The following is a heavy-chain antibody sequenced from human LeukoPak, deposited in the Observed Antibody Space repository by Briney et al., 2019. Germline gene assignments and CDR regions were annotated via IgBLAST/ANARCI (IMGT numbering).Heavy chain of an antibody. CDR2: MNPNSGNT. D-gene: IGHD1-26*01. CDR1: GYTFTSYD. V-gene: IGHV1-18*01. J-gene: IGHJ3*02. CDR3: ARDRWWELKAFDI. Sequence: GASVKVSCKASGYTFTSYDINWVRQATGQGLEWMGWMNPNSGNTNYAQKLQGRVTMTTDTPTSTAYMELRSLRSDDTAVYYCARDRWWELKAFDIWGQGTMVTVSS.